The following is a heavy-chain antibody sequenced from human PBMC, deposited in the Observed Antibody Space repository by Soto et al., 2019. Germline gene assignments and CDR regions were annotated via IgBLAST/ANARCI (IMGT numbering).Heavy chain of an antibody. V-gene: IGHV4-34*01. Sequence: SETLSLTCAVYGGSFSGYYWSWIRQPPGKGLEWIGEINHSGSTNYNPSLKSRVTISVDTSKNQFSLKLSSVTAADTAVYYCARVSRGWFGVWVSYWFDPWGQGTLVTVSS. CDR1: GGSFSGYY. D-gene: IGHD3-10*01. CDR2: INHSGST. J-gene: IGHJ5*02. CDR3: ARVSRGWFGVWVSYWFDP.